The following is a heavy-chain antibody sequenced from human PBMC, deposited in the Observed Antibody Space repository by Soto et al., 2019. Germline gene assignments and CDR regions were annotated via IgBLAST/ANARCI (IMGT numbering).Heavy chain of an antibody. Sequence: QVQLVQSGAEVKKPGSSVKVSCKASGGTFSSYTISWVRQAPGQGLEWMGRIIPILGIANYAQKFQGRVTITADKSTSTAYMELSSLRSEDTAVYYCARLPSVVPAAQTYYYYGMDVWGQGTTVTVSS. D-gene: IGHD2-2*01. V-gene: IGHV1-69*02. CDR2: IIPILGIA. J-gene: IGHJ6*02. CDR3: ARLPSVVPAAQTYYYYGMDV. CDR1: GGTFSSYT.